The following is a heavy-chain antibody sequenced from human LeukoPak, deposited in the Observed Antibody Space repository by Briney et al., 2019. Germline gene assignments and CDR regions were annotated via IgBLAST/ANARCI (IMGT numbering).Heavy chain of an antibody. J-gene: IGHJ6*02. Sequence: ASVKVSFKASGYTFTIYGISWVRQAPGQGLELMGWISAYNGNTNYAHKLQGRVTMTTDTSTTTAYMELRSLRSNDTAVYYCARVKWLRPPNRDYYYYGMDVWGQGTTVTVSS. CDR3: ARVKWLRPPNRDYYYYGMDV. CDR1: GYTFTIYG. V-gene: IGHV1-18*01. CDR2: ISAYNGNT. D-gene: IGHD5-12*01.